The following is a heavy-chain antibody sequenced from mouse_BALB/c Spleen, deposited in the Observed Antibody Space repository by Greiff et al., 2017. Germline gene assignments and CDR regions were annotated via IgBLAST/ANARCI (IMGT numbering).Heavy chain of an antibody. Sequence: VKLQESGTVLARPGASVKMSCKASGYTFTSYWMHWVKQRPGQGLEWIGAIYPGNSDTSYNQKFKGKAKLTAVTSTSTAYMELSSLTNEDSAVYYCTRVTTVVDYAMDYWGQGTSVTVSS. CDR1: GYTFTSYW. D-gene: IGHD1-1*01. J-gene: IGHJ4*01. V-gene: IGHV1-5*01. CDR3: TRVTTVVDYAMDY. CDR2: IYPGNSDT.